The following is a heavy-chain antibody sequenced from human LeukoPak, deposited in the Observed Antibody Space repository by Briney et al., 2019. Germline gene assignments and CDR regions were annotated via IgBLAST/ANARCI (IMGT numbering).Heavy chain of an antibody. D-gene: IGHD6-13*01. CDR2: MNPYSGIT. CDR3: ARENVNRGSSWGYDYFGMDV. J-gene: IGHJ6*02. CDR1: GYTFTSSYD. Sequence: ASVKVSCKASGYTFTSSYDINWVRQAPGQGLEWMGWMNPYSGITGYTQKFQGRVTMTRDTSISTAYMELSSLTSEDTAVYFCARENVNRGSSWGYDYFGMDVWGQGTAVTVSS. V-gene: IGHV1-8*01.